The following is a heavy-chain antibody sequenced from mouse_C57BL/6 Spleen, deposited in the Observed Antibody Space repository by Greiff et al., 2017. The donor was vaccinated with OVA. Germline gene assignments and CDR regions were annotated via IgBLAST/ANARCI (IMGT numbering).Heavy chain of an antibody. Sequence: VQLQQSGPEQVKPGASVKLSCKASGYTFTSYDINWVKQRPGQGLEWIGWIYPRDGSTKYNEKFKGKATLTVDTSSSTAYMELHSLTSEDSAVYFCARKLRSEGFAYWGQGTLVTVSA. D-gene: IGHD1-1*01. CDR3: ARKLRSEGFAY. J-gene: IGHJ3*01. CDR2: IYPRDGST. CDR1: GYTFTSYD. V-gene: IGHV1-85*01.